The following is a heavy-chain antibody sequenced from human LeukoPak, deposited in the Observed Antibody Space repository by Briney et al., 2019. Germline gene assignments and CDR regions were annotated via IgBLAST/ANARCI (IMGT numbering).Heavy chain of an antibody. CDR3: ARGGDYDFWSGYPDRGAFDI. CDR2: ISSSSTI. Sequence: GGSLRLSCAASGFTFSSYSMNWVRQAPGKGLEWVSYISSSSTIYYADSVKGRFTISRDNAKNSLYLQMNSLRAEDTAVYYCARGGDYDFWSGYPDRGAFDIWGQGTMVTVSS. J-gene: IGHJ3*02. V-gene: IGHV3-48*01. D-gene: IGHD3-3*01. CDR1: GFTFSSYS.